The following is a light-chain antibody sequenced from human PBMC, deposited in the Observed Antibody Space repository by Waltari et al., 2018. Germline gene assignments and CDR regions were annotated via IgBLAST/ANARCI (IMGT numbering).Light chain of an antibody. V-gene: IGKV3-15*01. Sequence: EIVMTQSPATLSVSPGERATLSCRASQSVSSNLAWYQQKPGQPPRLLIYGVSTRATGIPGRLSGSGSGTEFTLTISSLQSEDFAVYYCQQYNYWPFTFGPGTKVDIK. CDR1: QSVSSN. CDR3: QQYNYWPFT. CDR2: GVS. J-gene: IGKJ3*01.